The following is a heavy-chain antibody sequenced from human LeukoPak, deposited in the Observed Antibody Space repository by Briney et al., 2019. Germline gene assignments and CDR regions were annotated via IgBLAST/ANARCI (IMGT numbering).Heavy chain of an antibody. CDR3: ARDKGWCGELPIDY. Sequence: ASVKVSCKASGYTFISYGISWVRQARGQGLEWMGWISAYNGNTNYAQKLQGRVTMTTDTSTSTAYMELRSLRSDDTAVYYCARDKGWCGELPIDYWGQGTLATVSS. J-gene: IGHJ4*02. CDR1: GYTFISYG. CDR2: ISAYNGNT. V-gene: IGHV1-18*01. D-gene: IGHD3-10*01.